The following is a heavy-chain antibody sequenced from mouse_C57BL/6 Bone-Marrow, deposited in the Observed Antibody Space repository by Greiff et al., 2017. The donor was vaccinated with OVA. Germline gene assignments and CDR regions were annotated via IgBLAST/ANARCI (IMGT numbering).Heavy chain of an antibody. D-gene: IGHD2-13*01. Sequence: VQLQQPGAELVKPGASVKLSCKASGYTFTSYWMHWVKQRPGQGLEWIGMIHPNSGGTNYNEKFKSKATLTVDKSSSTAYMQLSGLTSGDSAVFYCARSDLIRAFAYWGQGTLVTVSA. CDR1: GYTFTSYW. CDR3: ARSDLIRAFAY. V-gene: IGHV1-64*01. J-gene: IGHJ3*01. CDR2: IHPNSGGT.